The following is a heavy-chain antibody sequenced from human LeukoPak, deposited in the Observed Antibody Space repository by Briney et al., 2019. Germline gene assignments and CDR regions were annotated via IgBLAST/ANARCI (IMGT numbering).Heavy chain of an antibody. D-gene: IGHD5-18*01. CDR3: AGGYSYGYY. V-gene: IGHV3-7*01. CDR2: IKQDGSEK. Sequence: GGSLRLSCAASGFTFSNAWMSWVRQAPGKGLEWVANIKQDGSEKYYVDSVKGRFTISRDNAKNSLYLQMNSLRAEDTAVYYCAGGYSYGYYWGQGTLVTVSS. CDR1: GFTFSNAW. J-gene: IGHJ4*02.